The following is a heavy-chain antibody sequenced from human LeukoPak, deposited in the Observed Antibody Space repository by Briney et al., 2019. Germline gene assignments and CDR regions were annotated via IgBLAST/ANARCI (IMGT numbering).Heavy chain of an antibody. Sequence: GGSLRLSCAASGLSFDDYAMHWVRQVPGKGLEWVSGIGWNSVNIGYVDSVKGRFTISRDNAKNSLYLQMNSLRAEDTALYYCARTRYCSSTSCYYDAFDIWGQGTMVTVSS. D-gene: IGHD2-2*01. CDR2: IGWNSVNI. CDR1: GLSFDDYA. J-gene: IGHJ3*02. V-gene: IGHV3-9*01. CDR3: ARTRYCSSTSCYYDAFDI.